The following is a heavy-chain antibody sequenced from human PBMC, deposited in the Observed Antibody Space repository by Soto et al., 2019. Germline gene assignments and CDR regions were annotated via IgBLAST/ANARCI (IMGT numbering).Heavy chain of an antibody. V-gene: IGHV3-23*01. J-gene: IGHJ4*02. CDR1: GFTFSSYA. D-gene: IGHD3-22*01. Sequence: GGSLRVSCAASGFTFSSYAMSWVRQAPGKGLEWVSAISGSGGSTYYADSVKGRFTISRDNSKNTLYLQMNSLRAEDTAVYYCAKGDYYDSSDHPVGPYFDYWDQGTLVTVSS. CDR3: AKGDYYDSSDHPVGPYFDY. CDR2: ISGSGGST.